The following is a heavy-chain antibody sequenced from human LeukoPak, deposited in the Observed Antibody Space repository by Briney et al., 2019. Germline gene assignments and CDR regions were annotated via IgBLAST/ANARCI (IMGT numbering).Heavy chain of an antibody. D-gene: IGHD4-23*01. CDR2: SNSDGSST. CDR3: ARDLKGPVNDVFDM. CDR1: GFTFKTYW. Sequence: PGRSLRLSCAASGFTFKTYWMHWVRQAPGKGLVLVSHSNSDGSSTSCADSVRGRFTISRDNAKNTLYLQMNSLRAEDTAVYYCARDLKGPVNDVFDMWGQGTMVTVSS. V-gene: IGHV3-74*01. J-gene: IGHJ3*02.